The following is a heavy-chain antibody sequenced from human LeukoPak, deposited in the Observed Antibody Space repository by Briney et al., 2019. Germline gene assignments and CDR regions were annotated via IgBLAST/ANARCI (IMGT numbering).Heavy chain of an antibody. V-gene: IGHV3-21*01. CDR2: ISSSSGYI. CDR3: AREAEGWFDP. J-gene: IGHJ5*02. Sequence: GGSLRLSCAASGFTFSSYSMNWVRQAPGKGLEWVSSISSSSGYIYYADSVKGRFTISGDNAKNSLYLQMNSLRAEDTAVYYCAREAEGWFDPWGQGTLVTVSS. CDR1: GFTFSSYS.